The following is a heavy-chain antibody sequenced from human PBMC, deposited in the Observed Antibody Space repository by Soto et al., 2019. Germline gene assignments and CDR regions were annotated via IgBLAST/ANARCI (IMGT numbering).Heavy chain of an antibody. CDR3: VRDQEYSYGMDV. Sequence: SQTLSLPCAISGDSVSSNSATWNWIRQSPSRGLEWLGRTYYRSKWYNDYAGSVKSRITINPDTSKNQFSLQLNSVTPEDTALYYCVRDQEYSYGMDVWGQGTTVTVSS. CDR2: TYYRSKWYN. V-gene: IGHV6-1*01. CDR1: GDSVSSNSAT. J-gene: IGHJ6*02.